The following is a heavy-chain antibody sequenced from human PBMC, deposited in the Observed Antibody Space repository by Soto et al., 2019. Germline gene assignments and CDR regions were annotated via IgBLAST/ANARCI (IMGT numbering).Heavy chain of an antibody. CDR2: INPNSGGT. D-gene: IGHD3-3*01. Sequence: ASVKVSCKASGYTFTGYYVHWVRQAPGQGLEWMGWINPNSGGTNYAQKFQGWVTMTRDTSISTAYMELSRLRSDDTAVYYCARSNVDGDQYYDFWSGSPASDAFDIWGQGTMVTVSS. CDR1: GYTFTGYY. V-gene: IGHV1-2*04. J-gene: IGHJ3*02. CDR3: ARSNVDGDQYYDFWSGSPASDAFDI.